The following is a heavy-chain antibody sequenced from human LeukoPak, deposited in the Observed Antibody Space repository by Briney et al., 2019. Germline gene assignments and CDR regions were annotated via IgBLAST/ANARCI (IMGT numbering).Heavy chain of an antibody. CDR3: AGGTGFIIKD. J-gene: IGHJ4*02. CDR2: IKQDGSEK. CDR1: GFTFSLYW. D-gene: IGHD3-9*01. Sequence: GGSLRLSCAASGFTFSLYWMNWVRRAPGKGLEWVANIKQDGSEKNYVDSVKGRFTISGDNAKNSLYLQMNNLRVEDTAMYYCAGGTGFIIKDWGQGTLVTVSS. V-gene: IGHV3-7*03.